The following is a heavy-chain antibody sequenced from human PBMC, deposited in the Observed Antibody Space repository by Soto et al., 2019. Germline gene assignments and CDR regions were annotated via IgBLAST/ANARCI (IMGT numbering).Heavy chain of an antibody. J-gene: IGHJ3*02. D-gene: IGHD2-21*01. CDR3: GGDRGGGVAVVASDAFDI. V-gene: IGHV4-31*01. CDR1: GGSISSGGYY. Sequence: QVQLQESGPGLVKPSQTLSLTCTVSGGSISSGGYYWSWIRQHPGKGLEWIGYIYYSGSTYYNPSPKSAITHPGDASKNPLSLEGGSGAAGGTAGYFCGGDRGGGVAVVASDAFDIWGQGTMVTVSS. CDR2: IYYSGST.